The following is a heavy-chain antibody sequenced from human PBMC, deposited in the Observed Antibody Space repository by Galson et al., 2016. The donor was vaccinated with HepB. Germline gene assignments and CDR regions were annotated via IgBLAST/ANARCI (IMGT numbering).Heavy chain of an antibody. Sequence: SLRLSCAAFGFSFSSYEMNWVRQAPGKGLEWVAHIRSSGSTKYYADSVKGRFTISRDNAENSLYLQMNSLRDEDTAVYYCVREGAFDIWGQGTMVTVSS. V-gene: IGHV3-48*03. CDR2: IRSSGSTK. CDR3: VREGAFDI. J-gene: IGHJ3*02. CDR1: GFSFSSYE.